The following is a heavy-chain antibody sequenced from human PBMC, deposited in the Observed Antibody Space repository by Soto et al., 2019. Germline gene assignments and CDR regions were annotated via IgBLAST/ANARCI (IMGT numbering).Heavy chain of an antibody. Sequence: QVRLVESGGGVVQPGRSLRLSCTASGFSFSSYAMYWFRQPPGKGLEWVAVISHDGINKHYADSVKGRVTVSRDNSSHSLDLQLNSLRGEDTAMYYCARDMYSSDYFVKSFEPWGQGTLVTVSS. CDR3: ARDMYSSDYFVKSFEP. CDR1: GFSFSSYA. V-gene: IGHV3-30-3*01. CDR2: ISHDGINK. D-gene: IGHD6-19*01. J-gene: IGHJ5*02.